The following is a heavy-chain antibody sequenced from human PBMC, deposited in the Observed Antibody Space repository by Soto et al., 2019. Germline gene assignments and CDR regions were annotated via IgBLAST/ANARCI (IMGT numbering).Heavy chain of an antibody. CDR1: GYTFTSYY. CDR2: INPSGGST. CDR3: ARDHYGGSSGTAAFDI. Sequence: GASVKVSCKASGYTFTSYYMHWVRQAPGQGLEWMGIINPSGGSTSYAQKFQGRVTMTRDTSTSTVYMELSSLRSEDTAVYYCARDHYGGSSGTAAFDIWAKGQWSPSPQ. D-gene: IGHD2-15*01. J-gene: IGHJ3*02. V-gene: IGHV1-46*01.